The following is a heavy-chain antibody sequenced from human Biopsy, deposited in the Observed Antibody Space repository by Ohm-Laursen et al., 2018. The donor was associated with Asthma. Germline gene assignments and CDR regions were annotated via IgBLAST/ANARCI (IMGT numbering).Heavy chain of an antibody. CDR3: ARGTIVAGIDY. CDR1: GGSVSSDKYY. J-gene: IGHJ4*02. D-gene: IGHD5-12*01. CDR2: IFYSGAT. V-gene: IGHV4-61*01. Sequence: TLSLTCSVSGGSVSSDKYYWSWIRQPPGKGLEWIAYIFYSGATNYNPALKSRVAQSIDTSKCQFSLRLNSLSAADTAVYYCARGTIVAGIDYWGRGTLVTVSS.